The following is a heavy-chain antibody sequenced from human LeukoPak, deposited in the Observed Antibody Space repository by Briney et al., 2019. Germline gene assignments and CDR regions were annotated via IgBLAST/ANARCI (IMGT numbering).Heavy chain of an antibody. D-gene: IGHD3-10*01. CDR2: IRSKANSYAT. V-gene: IGHV3-73*01. CDR1: GFTFSGSA. CDR3: YTYYYGSGSYNPPFYFDY. J-gene: IGHJ4*02. Sequence: QAGGSLRLSCAASGFTFSGSAMRWVRQASGKGLEWVGRIRSKANSYATAYAASVKGRFTISRDDSKNTAYLQMNSLKTEDTAVYYCYTYYYGSGSYNPPFYFDYWGQGTLVTVSS.